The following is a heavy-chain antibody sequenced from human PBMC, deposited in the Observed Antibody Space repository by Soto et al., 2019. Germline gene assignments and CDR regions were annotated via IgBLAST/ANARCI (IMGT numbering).Heavy chain of an antibody. CDR3: ARERDYDFWSGQYGMDV. CDR2: IYTSGST. V-gene: IGHV4-4*07. Sequence: LSLTFTVSGGSISSYYWSWIRQPAGKGLEWIGRIYTSGSTNYNPSLKSRVTMSVDTSKNQFSLKLSSVTAADTAVYYCARERDYDFWSGQYGMDVWGQGTTVTVSS. J-gene: IGHJ6*02. D-gene: IGHD3-3*01. CDR1: GGSISSYY.